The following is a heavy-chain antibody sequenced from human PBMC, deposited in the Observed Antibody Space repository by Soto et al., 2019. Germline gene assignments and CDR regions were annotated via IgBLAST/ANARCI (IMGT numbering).Heavy chain of an antibody. J-gene: IGHJ4*02. CDR1: GDSVSSNSVT. Sequence: SQTLSLTCGISGDSVSSNSVTWNWIRQSPSRGLEWLGRTYYRSKWYNEYAASMKSRITVNPDTPKNQFSLQLNSVTPEDTAVYFCARGFNYGFDYWGLGTRVTV. CDR2: TYYRSKWYN. V-gene: IGHV6-1*01. CDR3: ARGFNYGFDY. D-gene: IGHD4-17*01.